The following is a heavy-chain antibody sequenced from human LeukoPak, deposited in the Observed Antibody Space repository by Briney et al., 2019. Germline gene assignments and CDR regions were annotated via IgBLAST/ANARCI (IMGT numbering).Heavy chain of an antibody. CDR2: ISAYNGNT. CDR1: GYTFTSYG. D-gene: IGHD3-22*01. Sequence: LVASAKVFCKASGYTFTSYGISWVRQAAGQELERMGSISAYNGNTNYAQKLQGRVTMTTDTSTSTAYMELRSLRSDDTAVYYCARDSGYDSSGYYCFDYCGQGTLVTVSS. CDR3: ARDSGYDSSGYYCFDY. V-gene: IGHV1-18*01. J-gene: IGHJ4*02.